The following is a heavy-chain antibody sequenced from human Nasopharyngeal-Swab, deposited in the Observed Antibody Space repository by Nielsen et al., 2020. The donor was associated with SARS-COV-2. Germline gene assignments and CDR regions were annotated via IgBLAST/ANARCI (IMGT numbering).Heavy chain of an antibody. CDR3: ASSTVHYDILTGYGSDWFDP. V-gene: IGHV4-30-2*01. D-gene: IGHD3-9*01. CDR2: IYHSGST. Sequence: SETLSLTCAVSGGSISSGGYSWSWIRQPPGKGLEWIGYIYHSGSTYYNPSLKSRATISVDRSKNQFSLKLSSVTAADTAVYYCASSTVHYDILTGYGSDWFDPWGQGTLVTVSS. CDR1: GGSISSGGYS. J-gene: IGHJ5*02.